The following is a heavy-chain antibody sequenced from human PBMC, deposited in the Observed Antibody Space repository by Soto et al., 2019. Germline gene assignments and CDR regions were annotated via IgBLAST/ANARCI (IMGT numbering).Heavy chain of an antibody. V-gene: IGHV4-59*13. CDR2: IYYSGYT. D-gene: IGHD1-26*01. CDR3: ARCFSGNYPSRTEEQYYFDS. CDR1: GDSIRSYY. J-gene: IGHJ4*02. Sequence: PSETLSLTCTVSGDSIRSYYWSWIRQPPGRGLEWIGYIYYSGYTSYNPSLKSRVTISVDTSKNQFSLKLNSVTAADTAVYYCARCFSGNYPSRTEEQYYFDSWGQGPLVTVSS.